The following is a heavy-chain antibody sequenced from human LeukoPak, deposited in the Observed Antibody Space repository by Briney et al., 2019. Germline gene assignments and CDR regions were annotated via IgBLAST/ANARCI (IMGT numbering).Heavy chain of an antibody. D-gene: IGHD6-19*01. CDR2: VDTSGRT. CDR3: AGGYSSGSFDY. V-gene: IGHV4-4*07. Sequence: SETLSLTCTVSGGSISSYYWSWIRQSAGKGLEWLGRVDTSGRTNYNPSLKSRLTMSVDTSNNHFSLKLSSVTAADTAVYFCAGGYSSGSFDYWGQGTLVTVSS. J-gene: IGHJ4*02. CDR1: GGSISSYY.